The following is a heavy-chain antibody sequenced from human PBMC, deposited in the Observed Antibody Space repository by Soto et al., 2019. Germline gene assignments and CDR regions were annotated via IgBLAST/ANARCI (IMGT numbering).Heavy chain of an antibody. J-gene: IGHJ4*02. CDR3: AGDSYNAAY. Sequence: SETLSLTCTVSGGSISSYYWSWIRQPPGKGLEWIGYIYYSGSTNYNPSLKSRVTISVDTSKNQFSLKLSSVTAADTAVYYCAGDSYNAAYWGQGTLVTVSS. CDR2: IYYSGST. CDR1: GGSISSYY. V-gene: IGHV4-59*01. D-gene: IGHD1-26*01.